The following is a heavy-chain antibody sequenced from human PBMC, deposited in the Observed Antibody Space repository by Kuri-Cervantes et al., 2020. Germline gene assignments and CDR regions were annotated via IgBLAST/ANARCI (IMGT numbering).Heavy chain of an antibody. CDR3: ARSLGLDINDAFDV. CDR1: GFTFSSYS. Sequence: GESLKISCAASGFTFSSYSMNWVRQAPGKGLEWVSYISSSSTIYYADSVKGRFTISRDNAKNSLYLQMNSLRDEDTAVYYCARSLGLDINDAFDVWGQGTMVTVSS. CDR2: ISSSSTI. V-gene: IGHV3-48*02. J-gene: IGHJ3*01.